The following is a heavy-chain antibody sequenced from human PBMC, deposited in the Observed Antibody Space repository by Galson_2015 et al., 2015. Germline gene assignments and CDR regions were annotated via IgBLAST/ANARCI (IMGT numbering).Heavy chain of an antibody. Sequence: SLRLSCAASGFTFSDYYMSWIRQAPGKGLEWVSYTSSSGSTIYYADSVKGQFTISRDNAKNSLYLQMNSLRAEDTAVYYCARDRGSRDAFDIWGRGTLVTVSS. D-gene: IGHD3-16*01. J-gene: IGHJ2*01. V-gene: IGHV3-11*01. CDR1: GFTFSDYY. CDR3: ARDRGSRDAFDI. CDR2: TSSSGSTI.